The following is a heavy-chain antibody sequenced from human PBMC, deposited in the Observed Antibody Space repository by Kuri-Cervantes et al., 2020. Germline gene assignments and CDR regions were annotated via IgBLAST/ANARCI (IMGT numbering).Heavy chain of an antibody. V-gene: IGHV4-59*01. D-gene: IGHD3-22*01. CDR3: ASAMIDIDLEYFQH. J-gene: IGHJ1*01. CDR1: GGFISSYY. CDR2: IYYSGNT. Sequence: ESLKIYCTVPGGFISSYYWSWIRQPPGKGLEWIGNIYYSGNTNYNPSLKSRVTISVDTSKIQFSLNLSSVTAAYTAVYYCASAMIDIDLEYFQHWGQGTLVTVSS.